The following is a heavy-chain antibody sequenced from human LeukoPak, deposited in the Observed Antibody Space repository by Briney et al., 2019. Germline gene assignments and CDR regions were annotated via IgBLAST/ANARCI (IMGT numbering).Heavy chain of an antibody. CDR3: AKVPGARIAVAHYYFDS. CDR1: GFTFSSYG. J-gene: IGHJ4*02. Sequence: GRSLRLSCAASGFTFSSYGMHWVRQAPGKGLEWVAVISYDGSNKYYTDSVKGRFTISRDNSKNTLYLQMNSLRAEDTAVYYCAKVPGARIAVAHYYFDSWGQGTLVTVSS. V-gene: IGHV3-30*18. D-gene: IGHD6-19*01. CDR2: ISYDGSNK.